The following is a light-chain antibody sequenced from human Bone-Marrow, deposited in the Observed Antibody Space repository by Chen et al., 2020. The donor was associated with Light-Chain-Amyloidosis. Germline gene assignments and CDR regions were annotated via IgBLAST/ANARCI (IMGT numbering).Light chain of an antibody. V-gene: IGKV3-20*01. CDR1: QTISSNY. CDR3: QQYGTSPLT. J-gene: IGKJ4*01. CDR2: GSS. Sequence: EIVLTQSPGNLSLSPGEGSNLSCRASQTISSNYLTWYQQKFGQAPRLLIYGSSSRATGIPDRFTGSGSGTDFTLTINRLEPEEWAMYYCQQYGTSPLTFGGGTKVEIK.